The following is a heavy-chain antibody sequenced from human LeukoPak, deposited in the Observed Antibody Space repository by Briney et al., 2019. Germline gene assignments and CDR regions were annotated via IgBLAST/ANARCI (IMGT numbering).Heavy chain of an antibody. J-gene: IGHJ4*02. Sequence: GGSLRLSCEASGFSFDNYWMTWVRQAPGKGLEWVADINEDGSKIYSLDSVKGRFTISRDNAKNSLSLQLNTLRAEDTAVYYCARWSHVSGRWFLDNWGRGTLVSVSS. V-gene: IGHV3-7*05. CDR1: GFSFDNYW. CDR2: INEDGSKI. D-gene: IGHD3-10*01. CDR3: ARWSHVSGRWFLDN.